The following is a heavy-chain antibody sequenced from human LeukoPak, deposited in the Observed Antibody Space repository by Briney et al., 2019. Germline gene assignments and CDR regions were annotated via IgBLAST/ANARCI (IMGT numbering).Heavy chain of an antibody. CDR3: TKDPNGDYIGAFDP. D-gene: IGHD4-17*01. CDR1: GFSFA. CDR2: ITGGHYAT. Sequence: GGSLRLSCAASGFSFAMTWVRQAPGKGLEWVSSITGGHYATYNTDSVKGRFTISRDNAKNTLYLQMNSLRGDDTAIYYCTKDPNGDYIGAFDPWGQGTLVTVSS. J-gene: IGHJ5*02. V-gene: IGHV3-23*01.